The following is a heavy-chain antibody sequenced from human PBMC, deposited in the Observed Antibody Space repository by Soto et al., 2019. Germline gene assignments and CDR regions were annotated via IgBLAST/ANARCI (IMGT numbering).Heavy chain of an antibody. D-gene: IGHD6-13*01. CDR1: GFTFSSYG. CDR3: AKEYGAAALLYYYYCMDV. CDR2: ISYDGSNK. J-gene: IGHJ6*02. V-gene: IGHV3-30*18. Sequence: QVQLVESGGGVVQPGRSLRLSCAASGFTFSSYGMHWVRQAPGKGLEWVAVISYDGSNKYYADSVKGRFTISRDNSKNTLYLQMNSLRAEDTAVYYCAKEYGAAALLYYYYCMDVWGQGTTVTVSS.